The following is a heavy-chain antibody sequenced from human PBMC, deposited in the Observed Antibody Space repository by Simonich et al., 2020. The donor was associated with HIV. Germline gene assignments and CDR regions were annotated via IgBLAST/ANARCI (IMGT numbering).Heavy chain of an antibody. CDR1: GGSFSGYY. J-gene: IGHJ4*02. Sequence: QVQVKQWGAGLLKPSETLSLTCAVYGGSFSGYYWSWIRQPPGKGLVWIGEVNHSGSATYNASRKSRITISVDTSENQFSLKLSSVTAADTAVYYCARGFPFISLGSYWGQGTLVTVSS. CDR2: VNHSGSA. CDR3: ARGFPFISLGSY. V-gene: IGHV4-34*01. D-gene: IGHD2-15*01.